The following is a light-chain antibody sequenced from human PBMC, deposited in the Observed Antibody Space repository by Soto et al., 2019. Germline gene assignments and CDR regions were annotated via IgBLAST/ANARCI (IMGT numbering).Light chain of an antibody. J-gene: IGKJ4*01. CDR2: DAS. V-gene: IGKV1-5*01. CDR3: MQALQTPT. CDR1: QSISSW. Sequence: DIQMTQSPSTLSASVGDRVTITCRASQSISSWLAWYQQKPGKAPKLLIYDASGVPDRFSGSGSGTDFTLKISRVEAEDVGVYYCMQALQTPTFGGGTKVDIK.